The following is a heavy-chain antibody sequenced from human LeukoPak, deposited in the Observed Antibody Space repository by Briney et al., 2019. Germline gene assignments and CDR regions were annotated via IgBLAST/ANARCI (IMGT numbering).Heavy chain of an antibody. V-gene: IGHV3-66*01. J-gene: IGHJ3*02. CDR3: ARGGAFDI. Sequence: GGSLRLSCAASGFTVSSNYMSWVRQAPGKGLEWVSVIYGGGTTDYADSVKGRFSISRDNSNNMLYLQMNSLRVEDTALYYCARGGAFDIWGQGTIVTVSS. CDR2: IYGGGTT. CDR1: GFTVSSNY.